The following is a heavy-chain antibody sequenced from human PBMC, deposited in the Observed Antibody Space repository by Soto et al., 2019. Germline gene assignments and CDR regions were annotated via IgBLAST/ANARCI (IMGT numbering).Heavy chain of an antibody. V-gene: IGHV5-51*01. J-gene: IGHJ4*02. Sequence: GESLKISCKGSGYRFTNYWIGWVRQMPGKGLEWMEIIYPGDSDTRYSPSFQGQVTISADKSINTVYMQLSSLTSEDTAVYYCARDDSGFSGSHYIDYFNYWGQGALVTVSS. CDR3: ARDDSGFSGSHYIDYFNY. CDR2: IYPGDSDT. CDR1: GYRFTNYW. D-gene: IGHD1-26*01.